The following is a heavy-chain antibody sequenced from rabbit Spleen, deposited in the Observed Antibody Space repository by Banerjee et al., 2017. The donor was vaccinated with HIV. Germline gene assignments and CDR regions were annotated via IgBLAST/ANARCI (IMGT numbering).Heavy chain of an antibody. CDR2: INTYTARP. Sequence: QEQLEESGGGLVKPEGSLTLTCKASGVSFSDRDVMCWVRQAPGKGLQWIACINTYTARPVYATWAKGRFTISRTSSTTVTLQMTSLTAADTATYFCARDLATVVGWNFNLWGPGTLVTVS. D-gene: IGHD3-1*01. V-gene: IGHV1S45*01. J-gene: IGHJ4*01. CDR1: GVSFSDRDV. CDR3: ARDLATVVGWNFNL.